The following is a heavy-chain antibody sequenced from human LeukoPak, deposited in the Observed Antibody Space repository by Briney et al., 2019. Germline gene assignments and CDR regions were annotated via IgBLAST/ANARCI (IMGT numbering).Heavy chain of an antibody. CDR1: GGTISSYY. J-gene: IGHJ4*02. V-gene: IGHV4-59*01. CDR3: ARVPPVWFVFDY. Sequence: PSETLSLTCTVSGGTISSYYWSWIRQPPGKGLEWIGYIYYSGSTNYNPSLKSRVTISVDTSKNQFSLKLSSVTAAGTAVYYCARVPPVWFVFDYWGQGTLVTVSS. CDR2: IYYSGST. D-gene: IGHD3-10*01.